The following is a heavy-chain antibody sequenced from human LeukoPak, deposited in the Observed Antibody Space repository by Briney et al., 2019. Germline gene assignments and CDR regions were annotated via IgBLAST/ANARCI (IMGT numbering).Heavy chain of an antibody. CDR2: IIPILGIA. J-gene: IGHJ4*02. V-gene: IGHV1-69*10. CDR3: ASPRPAAAYYYFDY. Sequence: ASVKVSCKASGGTFSSYAISWVRQAPGQGLEWMGGIIPILGIANYAQKFQGRVTITADKSTSTAYMELSSLRSEDTAVYYCASPRPAAAYYYFDYWGQGTLVTVSS. CDR1: GGTFSSYA. D-gene: IGHD6-13*01.